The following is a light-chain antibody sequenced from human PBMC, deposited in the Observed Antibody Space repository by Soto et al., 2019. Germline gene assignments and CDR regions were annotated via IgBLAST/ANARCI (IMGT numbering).Light chain of an antibody. V-gene: IGKV3D-15*01. CDR1: QSVSNN. Sequence: EIVLTQSPATLSVSPGERAALSCRASQSVSNNLAWYQQKPGQPPRLLIFGASTRATGIPARFSGSGSEAEFALTISTLQSEDFAVYYCQQYQSYPWTFGQGTKVEIK. CDR3: QQYQSYPWT. J-gene: IGKJ1*01. CDR2: GAS.